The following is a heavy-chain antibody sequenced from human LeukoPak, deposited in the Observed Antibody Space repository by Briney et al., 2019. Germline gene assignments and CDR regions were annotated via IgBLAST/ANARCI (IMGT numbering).Heavy chain of an antibody. V-gene: IGHV3-30*18. J-gene: IGHJ4*02. CDR3: AKGTPDYYDSSGYSYLGY. CDR2: ISYDGSNK. CDR1: GFTFSSYG. Sequence: PGGSLRLSCAASGFTFSSYGMHWVRQAPGKGLEWVAVISYDGSNKYYADSVKGRFTISRDNSKNTLYLQMNSLRAEDTAVYYCAKGTPDYYDSSGYSYLGYWGQGTLVTVSS. D-gene: IGHD3-22*01.